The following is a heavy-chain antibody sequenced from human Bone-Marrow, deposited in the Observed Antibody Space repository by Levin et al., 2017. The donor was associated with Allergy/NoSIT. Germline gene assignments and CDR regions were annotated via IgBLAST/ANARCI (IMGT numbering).Heavy chain of an antibody. J-gene: IGHJ6*02. D-gene: IGHD6-19*01. CDR2: IYPGDSDT. CDR3: VRRDLSPAIAVAGGMDV. V-gene: IGHV5-51*01. Sequence: RGESLKISCKGSGYSFSSYWIGWVRQMPGKGLEWMGIIYPGDSDTRYSPSFQGQVAISADKSLNTVYLQWSSLKTSDSATYFCVRRDLSPAIAVAGGMDVWGQGTTVTVSS. CDR1: GYSFSSYW.